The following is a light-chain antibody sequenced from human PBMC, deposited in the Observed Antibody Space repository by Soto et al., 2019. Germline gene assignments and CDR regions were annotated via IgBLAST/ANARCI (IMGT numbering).Light chain of an antibody. Sequence: SPATLSLSPGERATLSCRASQSVRRYLAWYQQKPGQAPRLLIYDASTRATGIPARFSGSGSETDFTLTITSLEPEDFAVYYCQQRNNWPTITFGQGTRLEIK. V-gene: IGKV3-11*01. J-gene: IGKJ5*01. CDR2: DAS. CDR1: QSVRRY. CDR3: QQRNNWPTIT.